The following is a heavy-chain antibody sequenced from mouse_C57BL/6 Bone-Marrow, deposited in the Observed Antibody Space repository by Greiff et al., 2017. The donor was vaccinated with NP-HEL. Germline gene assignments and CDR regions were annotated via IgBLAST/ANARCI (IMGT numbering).Heavy chain of an antibody. V-gene: IGHV5-12*01. J-gene: IGHJ2*01. D-gene: IGHD2-12*01. CDR2: ISNGGGST. CDR1: GFTFSDYY. Sequence: EVKLVESGGGLVQPGGSLKLSCAASGFTFSDYYMYWVRQTPEKRLEWVAYISNGGGSTYYPDTVKGRFTISRDNAKNTLYLQMSRLKSEDTAMYYCARGDDDYFDYWGQGTTLTVSS. CDR3: ARGDDDYFDY.